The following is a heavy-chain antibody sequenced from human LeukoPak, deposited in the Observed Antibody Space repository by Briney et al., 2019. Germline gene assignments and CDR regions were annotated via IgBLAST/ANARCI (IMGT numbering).Heavy chain of an antibody. CDR2: IIPIFGTA. D-gene: IGHD2-2*01. CDR3: ARSLVVVPAAIEVGWFDP. V-gene: IGHV1-69*01. Sequence: SVKVSCKASGYTFTSYGISWVRQAPGQGLEWMGGIIPIFGTANYAQRFQGRVTITADESTSTAYMELSSLRSEDTAVYYCARSLVVVPAAIEVGWFDPWGQGTLVTVSS. CDR1: GYTFTSYG. J-gene: IGHJ5*02.